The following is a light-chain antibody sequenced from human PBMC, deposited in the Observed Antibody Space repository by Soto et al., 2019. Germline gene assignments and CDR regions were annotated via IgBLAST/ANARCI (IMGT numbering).Light chain of an antibody. CDR3: QHRINWPPTWT. CDR1: QSVYTY. Sequence: EIVLTQSPATLSLSPGERATLSCRASQSVYTYLAWYQQKPGQAPRLLIYDASKRATGIPARFSGSGSGTDFTLTISSLGPEDFAVYYCQHRINWPPTWTFGQGTKVEIK. V-gene: IGKV3-11*01. CDR2: DAS. J-gene: IGKJ1*01.